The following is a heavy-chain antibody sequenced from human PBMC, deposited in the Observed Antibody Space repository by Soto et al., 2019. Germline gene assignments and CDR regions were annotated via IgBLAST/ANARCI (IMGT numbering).Heavy chain of an antibody. V-gene: IGHV1-3*05. Sequence: QVQLVQSGAEEMKPGASVKVSCKASGYTLTRYSIHWVRQAPGQRLEWMGWINAGNGNTKSSQKFQGRVTITRDTSASTAYMELRGLRSEDTAVYYCAILGTYYFDNSDNYFDFWGQGTLVTVSS. CDR2: INAGNGNT. J-gene: IGHJ4*02. D-gene: IGHD3-22*01. CDR3: AILGTYYFDNSDNYFDF. CDR1: GYTLTRYS.